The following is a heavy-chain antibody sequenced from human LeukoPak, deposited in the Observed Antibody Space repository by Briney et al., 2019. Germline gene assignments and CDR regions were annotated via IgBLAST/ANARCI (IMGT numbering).Heavy chain of an antibody. CDR3: ASGEYYDFWSGYRNWYFDL. CDR2: IYHSGST. J-gene: IGHJ2*01. Sequence: PSETLSLTCTVSGRSISSGGYYWSWIRQPPGKGLEWIGYIYHSGSTYYNPSLKSRVTISVDRSKNQFSLKLSSVTAADTAVYYCASGEYYDFWSGYRNWYFDLWGRGTLVTVSS. CDR1: GRSISSGGYY. D-gene: IGHD3-3*01. V-gene: IGHV4-30-2*01.